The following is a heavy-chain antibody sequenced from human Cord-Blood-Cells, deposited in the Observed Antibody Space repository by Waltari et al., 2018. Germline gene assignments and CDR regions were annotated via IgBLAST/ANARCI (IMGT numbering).Heavy chain of an antibody. D-gene: IGHD3-22*01. CDR3: ARGDYYDSSGYYYYYYYGVDV. CDR1: GGSFSGYY. J-gene: IGHJ6*02. V-gene: IGHV4-34*01. CDR2: INHSGST. Sequence: QVQLQQWGAGLLKPSETLSLTCAVYGGSFSGYYWSWIRQPPGKGLEWIGEINHSGSTNYNPSLKSRVTISVDTSKNQFSLKLSSVTAADTAVYYCARGDYYDSSGYYYYYYYGVDVWGQGTTVTVSS.